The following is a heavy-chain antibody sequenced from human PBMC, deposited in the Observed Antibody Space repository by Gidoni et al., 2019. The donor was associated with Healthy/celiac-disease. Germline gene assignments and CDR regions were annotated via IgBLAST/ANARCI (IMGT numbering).Heavy chain of an antibody. CDR3: AREGLYSAGPSIYYYYGMDV. Sequence: QVQLVESGGGVVQPGRSLRLSCAASGFTFSSYAMHWVRQAPGKGLEWVAVISYYGSNKYYADSVKGRFTISRDNSKNTLYLQMNSLRAEDTAVYYCAREGLYSAGPSIYYYYGMDVWGQGTTVTVSS. J-gene: IGHJ6*02. CDR1: GFTFSSYA. D-gene: IGHD6-13*01. V-gene: IGHV3-30-3*01. CDR2: ISYYGSNK.